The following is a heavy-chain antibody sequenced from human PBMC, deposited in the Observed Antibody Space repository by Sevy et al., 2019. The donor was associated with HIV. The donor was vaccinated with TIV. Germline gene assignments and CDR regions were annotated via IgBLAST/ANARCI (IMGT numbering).Heavy chain of an antibody. CDR3: AKDVRYDSTGYFDD. Sequence: GGSLRLSCAASRFTLRSYAMSWVRQAPGKGLEWVSAISGSGVSTYYADSVKGRFTISRDNSKNTLYLQMNSLRAEDTAVYYCAKDVRYDSTGYFDDWGQGILVTVSS. V-gene: IGHV3-23*01. CDR1: RFTLRSYA. D-gene: IGHD3-22*01. J-gene: IGHJ4*02. CDR2: ISGSGVST.